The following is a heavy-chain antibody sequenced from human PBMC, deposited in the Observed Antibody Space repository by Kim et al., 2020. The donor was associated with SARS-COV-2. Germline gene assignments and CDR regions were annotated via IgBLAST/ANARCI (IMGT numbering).Heavy chain of an antibody. J-gene: IGHJ3*02. CDR3: ATRGGNYYDSSGPAFDI. D-gene: IGHD3-22*01. Sequence: SETLSLTCTVSGGSISSYYWSWIRQPPGKGLEWIGYIYYSGSTNYNPSLKSRVTISVDTSKNQFSLKRSSVTAADTAVYYCATRGGNYYDSSGPAFDIWGQGTMVTVSS. CDR1: GGSISSYY. V-gene: IGHV4-59*01. CDR2: IYYSGST.